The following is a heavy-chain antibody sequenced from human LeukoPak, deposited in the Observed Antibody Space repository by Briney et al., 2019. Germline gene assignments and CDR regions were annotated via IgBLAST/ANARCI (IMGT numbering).Heavy chain of an antibody. D-gene: IGHD3-22*01. CDR2: IYYSGST. Sequence: PSETLSLTCSVSGDSISTSSYYWGWLRQPPGKGLEWIGSIYYSGSTYYNPPLKSRVTISVDTSKNQFSLKLSSVTAADTAVYYCARDIINYYDSSGLNYWGQGTLVTVSS. CDR3: ARDIINYYDSSGLNY. V-gene: IGHV4-39*07. J-gene: IGHJ4*02. CDR1: GDSISTSSYY.